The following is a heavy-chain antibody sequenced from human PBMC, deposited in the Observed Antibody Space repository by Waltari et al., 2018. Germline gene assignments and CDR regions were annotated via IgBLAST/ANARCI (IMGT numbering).Heavy chain of an antibody. J-gene: IGHJ6*03. V-gene: IGHV3-30*03. CDR3: GRDGRWELAESAYYYIDV. D-gene: IGHD1-26*01. Sequence: QVQLVESGGGVVQPGRSLRLSCAASGFPFSSYGMHWVRQAPGKGLEWVALIAYDGNNKYYADSVKGRFTISRDSSKNTVYLQMDSLRAEDTAVYYCGRDGRWELAESAYYYIDVWGKGTTVTVSS. CDR1: GFPFSSYG. CDR2: IAYDGNNK.